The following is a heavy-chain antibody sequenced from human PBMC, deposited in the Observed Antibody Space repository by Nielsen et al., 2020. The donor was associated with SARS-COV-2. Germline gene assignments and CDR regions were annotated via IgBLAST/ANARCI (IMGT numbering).Heavy chain of an antibody. CDR2: IWHDGSKK. CDR3: AREALAAAGIDY. Sequence: GESLKISCAASGFSFNDYGMHWVRQAPGKGLEWVAVIWHDGSKKNYASSVEGRFTISRDNSKNTVALQMDSLRAEDTAVYYCAREALAAAGIDYWGQGTLVTVSS. D-gene: IGHD6-13*01. V-gene: IGHV3-33*01. CDR1: GFSFNDYG. J-gene: IGHJ4*02.